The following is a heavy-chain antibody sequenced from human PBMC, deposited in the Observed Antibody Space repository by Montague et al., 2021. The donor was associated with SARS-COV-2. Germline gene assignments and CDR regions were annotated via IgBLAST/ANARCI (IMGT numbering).Heavy chain of an antibody. V-gene: IGHV3-30*04. J-gene: IGHJ4*02. Sequence: SLRLSCAASGFTFSGYAIHWVRQAPGKGLEFVAVISYDATNEYYADSVKGRFTISRDNSKNTVYLQMNSLRVEDTAVYYCGRVSGSFYDSLTGSPGGDYYFDFWGQGTLATVSS. CDR2: ISYDATNE. CDR1: GFTFSGYA. D-gene: IGHD3-9*01. CDR3: GRVSGSFYDSLTGSPGGDYYFDF.